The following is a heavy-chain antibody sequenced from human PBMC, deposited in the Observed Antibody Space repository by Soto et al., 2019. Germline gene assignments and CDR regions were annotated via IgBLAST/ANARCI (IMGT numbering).Heavy chain of an antibody. CDR3: ARTLILTGYYIHDAFDI. J-gene: IGHJ3*02. CDR2: IYYSGST. D-gene: IGHD3-9*01. CDR1: GGSISSYY. V-gene: IGHV4-59*01. Sequence: PSETLSLTCTVSGGSISSYYWSWIRQPPGKGLEWIGYIYYSGSTNSNPPLKSRVTISVDTSKNQFSLKLSSVTAADTAVYYCARTLILTGYYIHDAFDIWCQGTMVT.